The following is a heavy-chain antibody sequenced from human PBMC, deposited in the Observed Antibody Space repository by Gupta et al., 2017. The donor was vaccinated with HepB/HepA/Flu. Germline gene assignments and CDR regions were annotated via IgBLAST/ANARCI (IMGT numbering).Heavy chain of an antibody. CDR2: FDPEDGET. D-gene: IGHD6-19*01. Sequence: QVQLVQSGAEVKKPGASVKVSCKVSGYTLTDLSMHRFRQAPGKGLEWMGGFDPEDGETIYAQKFQGRVTMTEDTSTDTAYMELSSLRSEDTAVYYCATGNGRIAVAGISFYFDYWGQGTLVTVSS. CDR1: GYTLTDLS. CDR3: ATGNGRIAVAGISFYFDY. V-gene: IGHV1-24*01. J-gene: IGHJ4*02.